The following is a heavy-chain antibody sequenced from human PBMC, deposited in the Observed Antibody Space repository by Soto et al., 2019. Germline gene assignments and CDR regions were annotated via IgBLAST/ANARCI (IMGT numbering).Heavy chain of an antibody. J-gene: IGHJ5*02. CDR2: ISHDGSHE. CDR3: ARNTDHRLVRGWLDP. D-gene: IGHD3-10*01. V-gene: IGHV3-30-3*01. Sequence: GGSLRLSCAASGLTFSTSAMHWVRQAPGKGLERVAMISHDGSHEYYGDSVKGRFSVSRDNSHNILHLQMNSLRIEDTAVYFCARNTDHRLVRGWLDPWDQGTLVTVSS. CDR1: GLTFSTSA.